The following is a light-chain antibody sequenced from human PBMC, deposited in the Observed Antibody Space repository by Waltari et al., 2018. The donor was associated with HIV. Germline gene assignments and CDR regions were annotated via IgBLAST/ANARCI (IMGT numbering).Light chain of an antibody. Sequence: QLVLTQSPSASASLGASVKLTCTLSGGHSNYAIAWHQQQPEKGPRYLMKLNSDGSHSKGDGIPDRFSGSSSGPERYRTISSLRSEDEGDYYCQTWGAGILVFGGGTKLTVL. V-gene: IGLV4-69*01. CDR3: QTWGAGILV. CDR2: LNSDGSH. CDR1: GGHSNYA. J-gene: IGLJ3*02.